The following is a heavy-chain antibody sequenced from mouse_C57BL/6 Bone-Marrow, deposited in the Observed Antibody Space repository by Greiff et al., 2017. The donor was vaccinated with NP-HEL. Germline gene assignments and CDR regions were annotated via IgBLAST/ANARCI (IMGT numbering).Heavy chain of an antibody. D-gene: IGHD1-1*01. CDR2: IDPEDGDT. CDR3: TTWGYYGSRYYFDY. J-gene: IGHJ2*01. V-gene: IGHV14-1*01. Sequence: VQLQQSGAELVRPGASVKLSCTASGFNIKDYYMHWVKQRPEQGLEWIGRIDPEDGDTEYAPKFQGKATMTADTSSNTAYLQLSSLTSEDTAVYYCTTWGYYGSRYYFDYWGQGTTLTVSS. CDR1: GFNIKDYY.